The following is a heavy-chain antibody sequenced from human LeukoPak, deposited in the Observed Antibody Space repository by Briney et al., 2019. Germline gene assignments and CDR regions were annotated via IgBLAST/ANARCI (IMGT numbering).Heavy chain of an antibody. CDR2: ITSSSSYI. D-gene: IGHD3-10*01. V-gene: IGHV3-21*01. CDR1: GFTFNTYN. J-gene: IGHJ6*03. CDR3: ARDYYYGSGSVFDYYYYYMDV. Sequence: GGSLRLSCAASGFTFNTYNMNWVRQAPGQGLEWVSSITSSSSYIYYADSVKGRFTISRDNAKNSLYLQMNSLRAEDTAVYYCARDYYYGSGSVFDYYYYYMDVWGKGTTVTVSS.